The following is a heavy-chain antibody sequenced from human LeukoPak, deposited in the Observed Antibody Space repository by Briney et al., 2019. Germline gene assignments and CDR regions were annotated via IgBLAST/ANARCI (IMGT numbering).Heavy chain of an antibody. Sequence: GGSLRLSCAASGFTFSSYEMNWVRQAPGKGLEWVSYISSSGSTIYYADSVKGRFTISRDNAKNSLYLQMNSLRAEDTAVYYCARDCSSSSGLSWFDPWGQGTLVTVSS. CDR3: ARDCSSSSGLSWFDP. D-gene: IGHD6-6*01. V-gene: IGHV3-48*03. CDR2: ISSSGSTI. CDR1: GFTFSSYE. J-gene: IGHJ5*02.